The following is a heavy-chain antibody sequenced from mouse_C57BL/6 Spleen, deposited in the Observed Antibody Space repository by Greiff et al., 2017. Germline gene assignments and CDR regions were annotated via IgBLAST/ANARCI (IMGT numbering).Heavy chain of an antibody. V-gene: IGHV2-2*01. J-gene: IGHJ4*01. CDR1: GFSLTSYG. CDR2: IWSGGST. D-gene: IGHD1-1*01. Sequence: QVQLKQSGPGLVQPSQSLSITCTVSGFSLTSYGVHWVRQSPGKGLEWLGVIWSGGSTDYNAAFISRLSLSKVNAKSQFFFKMNILQADDTAIYYCARKSYYGSSPHYAMDYWGQGTSVTVSS. CDR3: ARKSYYGSSPHYAMDY.